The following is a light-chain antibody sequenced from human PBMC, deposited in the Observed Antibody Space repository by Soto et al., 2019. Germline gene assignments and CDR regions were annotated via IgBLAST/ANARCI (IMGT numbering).Light chain of an antibody. V-gene: IGLV2-8*01. CDR2: EVS. CDR3: SSYAGSNNFV. Sequence: QSALTQPPSASGSPGQSVTISCTGTSSDVGGYNYVSWYQQHPGKAPKLMIYEVSTRPSGVPDRFSGSKSGNTASLTVSGLQAEDEADFYCSSYAGSNNFVLGTGTKLTFL. CDR1: SSDVGGYNY. J-gene: IGLJ1*01.